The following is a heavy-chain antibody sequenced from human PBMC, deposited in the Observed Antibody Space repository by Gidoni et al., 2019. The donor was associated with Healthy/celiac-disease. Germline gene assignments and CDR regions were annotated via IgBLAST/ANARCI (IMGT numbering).Heavy chain of an antibody. Sequence: EVHVARYGAAAKKRGASLNSSCTDSEYSIHSYWIGWVRQVPGKGLEWMGIIYAGDSDNRYSAYFQGQVTISADKYISTVYLQWRSLKASDTAMYYCARLSYGDLLDYFDYWGQGTLVTVSS. D-gene: IGHD4-17*01. CDR3: ARLSYGDLLDYFDY. J-gene: IGHJ4*02. CDR2: IYAGDSDN. V-gene: IGHV5-51*01. CDR1: EYSIHSYW.